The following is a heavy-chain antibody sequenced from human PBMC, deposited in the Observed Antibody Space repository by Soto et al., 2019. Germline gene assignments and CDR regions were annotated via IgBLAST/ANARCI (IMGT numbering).Heavy chain of an antibody. Sequence: GGSLRLSCAASGFTFSRYNMNWVRQAPGKGLEWVSYISSSSTIYYADSVKGRFTISRDNAKNSLYLQMNSLRAEDTAVYYCAREGGYGDGYYYYYMDVWGKGTTVTVSS. J-gene: IGHJ6*03. V-gene: IGHV3-48*01. CDR3: AREGGYGDGYYYYYMDV. CDR2: ISSSSTI. D-gene: IGHD4-17*01. CDR1: GFTFSRYN.